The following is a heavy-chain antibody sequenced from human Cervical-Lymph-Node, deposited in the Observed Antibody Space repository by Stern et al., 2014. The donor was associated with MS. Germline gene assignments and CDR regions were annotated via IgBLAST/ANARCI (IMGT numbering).Heavy chain of an antibody. Sequence: QLVQSGAEVKKPGSSVKVSCKASGGTFSSYAINWVRQAPGQGLEWMGGIIPIFGTSNYAQKFQGRVTITADESTSTAYMELSSLRSEDTAMFYCARGVTEYQLLSTWFDPWGQGTLVTVSS. V-gene: IGHV1-69*01. J-gene: IGHJ5*02. CDR3: ARGVTEYQLLSTWFDP. CDR1: GGTFSSYA. D-gene: IGHD2-2*01. CDR2: IIPIFGTS.